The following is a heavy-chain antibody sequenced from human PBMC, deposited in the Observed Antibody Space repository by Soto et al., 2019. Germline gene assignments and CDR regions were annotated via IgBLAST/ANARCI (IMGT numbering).Heavy chain of an antibody. J-gene: IGHJ4*02. V-gene: IGHV3-23*01. CDR1: GFTFSKFT. CDR3: SILIPKPGTTFGF. D-gene: IGHD2-8*01. CDR2: ISGSGDDT. Sequence: VSLRLSFVASGFTFSKFTMAWVRQAPGEGLEWVSAISGSGDDTFYADSMKGRFTISRDNSKDTLYLQINSLRAEDTAVYYCSILIPKPGTTFGFWGQGTLVSVS.